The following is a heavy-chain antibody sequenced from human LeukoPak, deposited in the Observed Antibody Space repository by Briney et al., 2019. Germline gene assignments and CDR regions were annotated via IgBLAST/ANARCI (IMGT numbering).Heavy chain of an antibody. CDR1: GYPFPKYW. CDR3: AGTTGTTFWGLDP. Sequence: GESLKISFHASGYPFPKYWLGWVRPLPGKGLAWMGIIYPGDSDTRYSPSFQGQVTISADKSISTAYLQWSSLKASDTAMYYCAGTTGTTFWGLDPWGQGTLVTVSS. V-gene: IGHV5-51*01. J-gene: IGHJ5*02. D-gene: IGHD1-1*01. CDR2: IYPGDSDT.